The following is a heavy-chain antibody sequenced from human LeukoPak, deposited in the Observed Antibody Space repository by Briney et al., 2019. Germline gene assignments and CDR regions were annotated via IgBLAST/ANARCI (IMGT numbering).Heavy chain of an antibody. D-gene: IGHD2-15*01. CDR2: ISGSGDNT. Sequence: GRSLRLSCAASGFTFSSYGMHWVRQAPGKGLEWVSAISGSGDNTYYADSVKGRFTISRDNSKNTLYLQMNSLRAEDTAVYYCAKLIGGSCYNPFDYWGQGTLVTVSS. CDR1: GFTFSSYG. J-gene: IGHJ4*02. V-gene: IGHV3-23*01. CDR3: AKLIGGSCYNPFDY.